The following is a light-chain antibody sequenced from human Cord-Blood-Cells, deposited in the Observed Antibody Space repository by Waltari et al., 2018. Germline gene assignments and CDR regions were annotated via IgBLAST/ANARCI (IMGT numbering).Light chain of an antibody. J-gene: IGLJ1*01. CDR1: SSNIGSNY. CDR2: RNN. V-gene: IGLV1-47*01. Sequence: QSVLTQPPSVSGTPGQRVTISCSGSSSNIGSNYVYWYQQLPGTAPNLLIYRNNQRPSGVPDRFSGSKSGTSASLAISGLRSEDEADYYCAAWDDSLSGYVFGTGTKVTVL. CDR3: AAWDDSLSGYV.